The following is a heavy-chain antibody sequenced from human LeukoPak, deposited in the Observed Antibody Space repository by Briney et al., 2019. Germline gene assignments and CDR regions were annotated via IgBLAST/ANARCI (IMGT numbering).Heavy chain of an antibody. CDR1: GGFISSSSYY. J-gene: IGHJ1*01. CDR3: ARRRYYDSTGYLD. V-gene: IGHV4-39*02. D-gene: IGHD3-22*01. Sequence: SEPLSLTCTISGGFISSSSYYWGWIRQPPGKGLEWIGDIYYTGSTYYNASLKSRVSISIDTSNNHFSLKLSSVTAADTALYYCARRRYYDSTGYLDWGQGTLVTVSS. CDR2: IYYTGST.